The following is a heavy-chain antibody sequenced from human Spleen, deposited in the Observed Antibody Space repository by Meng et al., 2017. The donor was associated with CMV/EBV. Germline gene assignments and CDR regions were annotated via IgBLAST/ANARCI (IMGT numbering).Heavy chain of an antibody. Sequence: GESLKISCAASGFTFSDYSMSWIRQAPGKGLEWVSYISSTGGTIYYADSVKGRFTISRDNAKNSLYLQMNSLRAEDTAFYYCAKGGGSFYWYFDLWGRGTLVTVSS. D-gene: IGHD1-26*01. CDR3: AKGGGSFYWYFDL. J-gene: IGHJ2*01. CDR1: GFTFSDYS. CDR2: ISSTGGTI. V-gene: IGHV3-11*01.